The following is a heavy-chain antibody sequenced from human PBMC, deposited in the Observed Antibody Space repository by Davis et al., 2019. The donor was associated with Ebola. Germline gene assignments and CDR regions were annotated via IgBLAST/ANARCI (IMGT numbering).Heavy chain of an antibody. J-gene: IGHJ4*02. Sequence: AASVKVSCKASGSPFPSYGITWVRQAPGQGLEWMGWINPHNGNTNYAQNVQGRVTMTTDTSTSTAYMEVGSLKSDDTAVYYCARAQFPTTSDHWGQGTLVTVSS. CDR1: GSPFPSYG. D-gene: IGHD1-1*01. CDR2: INPHNGNT. V-gene: IGHV1-18*04. CDR3: ARAQFPTTSDH.